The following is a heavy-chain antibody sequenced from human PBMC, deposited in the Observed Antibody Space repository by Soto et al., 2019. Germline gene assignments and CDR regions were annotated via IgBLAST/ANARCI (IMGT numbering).Heavy chain of an antibody. CDR1: GYTFTSYY. CDR3: ARRAGGLLDYYYYGMDV. D-gene: IGHD2-15*01. CDR2: INPSGGST. J-gene: IGHJ6*02. Sequence: VASVKVSCKASGYTFTSYYMHWVRQAPGQGLEWMGIINPSGGSTSYAQKFQGRVTMTRDTSTSTVYMELSSLRSEDTAVYYCARRAGGLLDYYYYGMDVWGQGTTVTVSS. V-gene: IGHV1-46*01.